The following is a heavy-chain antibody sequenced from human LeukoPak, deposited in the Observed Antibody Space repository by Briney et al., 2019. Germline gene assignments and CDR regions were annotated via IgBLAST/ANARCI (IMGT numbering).Heavy chain of an antibody. CDR1: GGSISGSSYY. Sequence: SETLSLTCTVSGGSISGSSYYWGWIRQPPGKGLEWIGSIYYSGSTYYNPSLKSRVTISVDTSKNQFSLKLSSVTAADTAVYYCARDFSYDSSGAFDIWGQGTMVTVSS. J-gene: IGHJ3*02. V-gene: IGHV4-39*02. CDR3: ARDFSYDSSGAFDI. D-gene: IGHD3-22*01. CDR2: IYYSGST.